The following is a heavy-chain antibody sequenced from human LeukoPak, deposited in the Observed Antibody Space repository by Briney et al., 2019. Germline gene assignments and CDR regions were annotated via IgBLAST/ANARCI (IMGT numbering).Heavy chain of an antibody. J-gene: IGHJ6*03. Sequence: ASVRVSCKASGYTFTGYYMHWVRQAPGQGLEWMGWINPNSGGTNYAQKFQGRVTMTRDTSISTAYMELSRLRSDDTAVYYCARVGFLEWFGNMDVWGKGTTVTVSS. D-gene: IGHD3-3*01. CDR1: GYTFTGYY. V-gene: IGHV1-2*02. CDR3: ARVGFLEWFGNMDV. CDR2: INPNSGGT.